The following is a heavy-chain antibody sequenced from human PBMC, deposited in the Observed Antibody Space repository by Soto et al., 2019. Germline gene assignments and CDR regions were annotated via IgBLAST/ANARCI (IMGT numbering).Heavy chain of an antibody. D-gene: IGHD5-12*01. CDR2: IFYSGST. J-gene: IGHJ6*02. CDR1: GGSISSYY. V-gene: IGHV4-59*01. CDR3: ARDSATLGMDV. Sequence: PSETLSLTCTVSGGSISSYYWSWIRQPPGKGLEWIGYIFYSGSTNYNLSLKSRVTISVDTSKNQFSLKLRSVTAADTAVYYCARDSATLGMDVWGQGTTVTV.